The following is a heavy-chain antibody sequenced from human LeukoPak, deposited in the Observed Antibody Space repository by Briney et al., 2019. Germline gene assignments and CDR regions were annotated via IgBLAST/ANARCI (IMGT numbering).Heavy chain of an antibody. J-gene: IGHJ3*02. V-gene: IGHV4-38-2*02. D-gene: IGHD7-27*01. CDR2: IFHTGST. CDR3: ARAGAGGPLSDVFDI. Sequence: SETLSLTFNVSGYSIGSGYYWAWLRQPPGKGLEWIATIFHTGSTYYNPSLKSRLTISEDRSKNQFSLKLNSVTAADTAVYFCARAGAGGPLSDVFDIWGQGTTVTVSS. CDR1: GYSIGSGYY.